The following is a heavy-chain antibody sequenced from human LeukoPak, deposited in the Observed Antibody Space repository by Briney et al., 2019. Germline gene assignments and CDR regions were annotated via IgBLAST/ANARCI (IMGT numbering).Heavy chain of an antibody. CDR3: ARANDAFDI. V-gene: IGHV1-2*04. Sequence: ASVNVSCKASGYTFTGYYMHWVRQAPGQGLEWMGWINPNSGGTNYAQKFQGWVTTTRDTSISTAYMELSRLRSDDTAVYYCARANDAFDIWGQGTMVTVSS. CDR1: GYTFTGYY. J-gene: IGHJ3*02. CDR2: INPNSGGT.